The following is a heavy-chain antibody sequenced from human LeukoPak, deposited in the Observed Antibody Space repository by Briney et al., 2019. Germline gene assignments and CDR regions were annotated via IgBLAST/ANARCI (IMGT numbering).Heavy chain of an antibody. CDR2: INHSGST. D-gene: IGHD5-24*01. V-gene: IGHV4-34*01. Sequence: SETLSLTCAVYGGSFSGYYWSWIRQPPGKGLEWIGEINHSGSTNYNPSLKSRVTISVDTSKNQFSLKLSSVTAADTAVYYCAGRRWLQLYFDYWGQGTLVTVSS. CDR1: GGSFSGYY. CDR3: AGRRWLQLYFDY. J-gene: IGHJ4*02.